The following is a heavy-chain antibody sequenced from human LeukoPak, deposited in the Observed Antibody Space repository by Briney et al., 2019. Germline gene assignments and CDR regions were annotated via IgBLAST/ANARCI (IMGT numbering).Heavy chain of an antibody. Sequence: GGSLRLSCAASGFTLGNYWMTWVRQAPGKGLEWVANIKQDGSEKYYVDSVKGRFTISRDNAKNSLYLQMNSLRAEDTAVYYCAREGSGYYDFWSGYYIKDAFDIWGQGTMVTVSS. D-gene: IGHD3-3*01. CDR2: IKQDGSEK. J-gene: IGHJ3*02. V-gene: IGHV3-7*03. CDR1: GFTLGNYW. CDR3: AREGSGYYDFWSGYYIKDAFDI.